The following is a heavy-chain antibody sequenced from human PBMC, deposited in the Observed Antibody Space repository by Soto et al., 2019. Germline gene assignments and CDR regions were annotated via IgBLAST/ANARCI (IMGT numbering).Heavy chain of an antibody. V-gene: IGHV3-21*01. Sequence: EVQLVESGGGLVKPGGSLRLSCAASGFTFSSYSMNWVRQAPGKGLEWVSSISSSSSYIYYADSVKGRFTISRDNAKNSLYLQMNSLRAEDTAVYYCARGRRGGYGYQDFWGQGTLVTVSS. CDR1: GFTFSSYS. CDR2: ISSSSSYI. J-gene: IGHJ4*02. CDR3: ARGRRGGYGYQDF. D-gene: IGHD5-12*01.